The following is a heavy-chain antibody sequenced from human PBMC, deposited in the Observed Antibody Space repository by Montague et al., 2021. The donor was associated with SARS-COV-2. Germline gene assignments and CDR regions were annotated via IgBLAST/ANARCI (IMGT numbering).Heavy chain of an antibody. J-gene: IGHJ4*02. CDR3: ARDRTTTTAAGDGFDC. Sequence: CAISGDSVSRHRAAWNRNRQSPSRGLEWLGRTYYRSKWYNNYALSVQSRITINPETSKNQFSLQLNSVAPEDTAIYYCARDRTTTTAAGDGFDCWGQGTLVTVSS. V-gene: IGHV6-1*01. CDR2: TYYRSKWYN. CDR1: GDSVSRHRAA. D-gene: IGHD6-13*01.